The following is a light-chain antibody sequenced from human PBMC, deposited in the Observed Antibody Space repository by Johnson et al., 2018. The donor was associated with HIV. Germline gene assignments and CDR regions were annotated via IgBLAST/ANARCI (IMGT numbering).Light chain of an antibody. CDR1: YSNIGNNY. CDR3: GRWDPSPRTGGV. V-gene: IGLV1-51*02. CDR2: KNA. J-gene: IGLJ1*01. Sequence: QSVLTQPPSVSAAPGQKVTISCSGTYSNIGNNYVSWYQQLPGTAPKLLIYKNAKRPSGIPDRFSGSKSGTSATLAITGLQPGDEADYYFGRWDPSPRTGGVYRTGTKVTVL.